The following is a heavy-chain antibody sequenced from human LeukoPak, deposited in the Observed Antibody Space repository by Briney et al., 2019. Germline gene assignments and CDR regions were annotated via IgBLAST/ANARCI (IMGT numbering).Heavy chain of an antibody. CDR1: GGTFSSYA. V-gene: IGHV1-69*05. CDR3: ARDDRDIVVVPAAIYYYYYYMDV. Sequence: ASVKASCKAFGGTFSSYAISWVRQAPGQGLEWMGGIIPIFGTANYAQKFQGRVTITTDESTSTAYMELSSLRAEDTAVYYCARDDRDIVVVPAAIYYYYYYMDVWGKGTTVTVSS. D-gene: IGHD2-2*01. J-gene: IGHJ6*03. CDR2: IIPIFGTA.